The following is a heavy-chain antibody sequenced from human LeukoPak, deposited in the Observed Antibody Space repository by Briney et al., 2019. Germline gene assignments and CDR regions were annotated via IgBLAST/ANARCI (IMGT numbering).Heavy chain of an antibody. D-gene: IGHD2-15*01. V-gene: IGHV1-8*01. Sequence: ASVKVSCKASGYTFTSYDFNWVRQATGQRPEWMGWMNPNSGNTGYAQKFQGRVTMTRNTSISTAYMELSSLRSEDTAVYYCARALLGRFDYWGQGTLVTVSS. J-gene: IGHJ4*02. CDR1: GYTFTSYD. CDR2: MNPNSGNT. CDR3: ARALLGRFDY.